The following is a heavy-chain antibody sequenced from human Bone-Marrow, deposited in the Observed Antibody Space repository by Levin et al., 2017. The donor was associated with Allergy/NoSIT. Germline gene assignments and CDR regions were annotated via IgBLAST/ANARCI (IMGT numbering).Heavy chain of an antibody. V-gene: IGHV1-2*02. CDR1: GYTFTAYY. J-gene: IGHJ6*03. D-gene: IGHD3-22*01. CDR3: ARADMTVSYRYYYMDV. CDR2: INPNSGGT. Sequence: GGSLRLSCKASGYTFTAYYVHWVRQAPGQGLEWLGWINPNSGGTNYAPKFQGRVTMTSDTSITTAYLELSGLKSDDTAVYFCARADMTVSYRYYYMDVWGKGTTVSVSS.